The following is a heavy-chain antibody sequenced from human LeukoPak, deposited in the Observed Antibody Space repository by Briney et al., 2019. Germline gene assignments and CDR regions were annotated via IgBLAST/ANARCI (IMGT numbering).Heavy chain of an antibody. CDR3: AKDGARYYYDSSGYADY. D-gene: IGHD3-22*01. CDR1: GFTFSSYA. CDR2: ISGSGGST. J-gene: IGHJ4*02. Sequence: PGGSLRLSCAASGFTFSSYAMSWVRQAPRKGLEWVSAISGSGGSTYYADSVKGRFTISRDNSKNTLYLQMNSLRAEDTAVYYCAKDGARYYYDSSGYADYWGQGTLVTVSS. V-gene: IGHV3-23*01.